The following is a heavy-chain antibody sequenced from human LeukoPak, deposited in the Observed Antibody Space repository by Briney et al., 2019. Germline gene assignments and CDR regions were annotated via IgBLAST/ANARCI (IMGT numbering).Heavy chain of an antibody. J-gene: IGHJ6*04. V-gene: IGHV3-30*02. Sequence: GSLRLSCAASGFTFSSYGMHWVRQAPGKGLEWVAFIPYDGSYKYYADSVKGRFTISRDNSKNTLYLQMNSLRAEDTAVYYCARDSGRYGYYMDVWGKGTTVTVSS. D-gene: IGHD1-26*01. CDR1: GFTFSSYG. CDR3: ARDSGRYGYYMDV. CDR2: IPYDGSYK.